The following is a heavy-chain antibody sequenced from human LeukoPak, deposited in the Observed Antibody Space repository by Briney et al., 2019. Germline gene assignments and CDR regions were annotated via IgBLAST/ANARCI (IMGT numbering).Heavy chain of an antibody. CDR1: GFTFSSYA. CDR3: AKEPGYSSGWYGVDY. Sequence: GGSLRLSCAASGFTFSSYAMSWVRQAPGKGLEWVSAISGSGGSTYYADSVKGRFTISRDNSKNTLYLQINSLRAEDTAVYYCAKEPGYSSGWYGVDYWGQGTLVTVSS. D-gene: IGHD6-19*01. CDR2: ISGSGGST. V-gene: IGHV3-23*01. J-gene: IGHJ4*02.